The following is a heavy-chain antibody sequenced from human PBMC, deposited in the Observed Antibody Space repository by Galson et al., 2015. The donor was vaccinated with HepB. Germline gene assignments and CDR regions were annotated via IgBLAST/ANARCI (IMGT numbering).Heavy chain of an antibody. V-gene: IGHV3-30*04. CDR3: ARDSRPNSSSWLFDY. D-gene: IGHD6-13*01. CDR1: GSTFSSYA. Sequence: SLRLSCAASGSTFSSYAMHWVRQAPGKGLEWVAVISYDGSNKYYADSVKGRFTISRDNSKNTLYLQMNSLRAEDTAVYYCARDSRPNSSSWLFDYWGQGTLVTVSS. CDR2: ISYDGSNK. J-gene: IGHJ4*02.